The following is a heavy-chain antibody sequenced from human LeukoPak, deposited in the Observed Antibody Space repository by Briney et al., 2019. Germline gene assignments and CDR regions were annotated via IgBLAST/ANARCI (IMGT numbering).Heavy chain of an antibody. CDR3: ARDGAYSYTY. D-gene: IGHD5-18*01. V-gene: IGHV3-30-3*01. CDR2: IAYDGGNK. CDR1: GFTFSSYA. J-gene: IGHJ4*02. Sequence: GGSLRLSCAASGFTFSSYAIHWVRQAPGKGLEWVAVIAYDGGNKYYADSVRGRFTISRDNSKNTLFLEMNSLRAEDTAVYYCARDGAYSYTYWGQGTLVTVSS.